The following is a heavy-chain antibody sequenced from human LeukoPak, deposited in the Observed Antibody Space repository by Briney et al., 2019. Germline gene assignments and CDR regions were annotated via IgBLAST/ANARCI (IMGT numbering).Heavy chain of an antibody. CDR3: ARDRLPRDGYNEVFDY. D-gene: IGHD5-24*01. CDR2: ISSSSSYI. J-gene: IGHJ4*02. Sequence: GGSLRLFCAASGFTFSSYSMNWVRQAPGKGLEWVSSISSSSSYIYYADSVKGRFTISRDNAKNSLYLQMNSLRAEDTAVYYCARDRLPRDGYNEVFDYWGQGTLVTVSS. V-gene: IGHV3-21*01. CDR1: GFTFSSYS.